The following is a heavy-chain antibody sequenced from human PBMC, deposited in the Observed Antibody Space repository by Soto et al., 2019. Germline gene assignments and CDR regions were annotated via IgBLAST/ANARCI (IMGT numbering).Heavy chain of an antibody. D-gene: IGHD3-10*01. V-gene: IGHV4-34*01. CDR2: INHSGST. CDR3: TTQGFGGLHGLVDV. CDR1: GGSFSGYY. Sequence: SETLSLTCAVYGGSFSGYYWSWIRQPPGKGLEWIGEINHSGSTNYNPSLKSRVTISVDTSKNQFSLKLTSVTAADTAVYYCTTQGFGGLHGLVDVWGQGTTVTVSS. J-gene: IGHJ6*02.